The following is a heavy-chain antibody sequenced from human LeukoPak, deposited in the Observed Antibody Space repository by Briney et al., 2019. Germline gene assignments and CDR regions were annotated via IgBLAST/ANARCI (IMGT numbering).Heavy chain of an antibody. V-gene: IGHV3-53*01. J-gene: IGHJ4*02. Sequence: GGSLRLSCAASGFIVSSNYMSWVRQASGKGLEWVSVISSGGNTYYADSVKGRFTISRDNSKNTVFLQMNSLRAEDTAVYYCAREVRGYYFDYWGQGTLVTVSS. D-gene: IGHD3-22*01. CDR3: AREVRGYYFDY. CDR1: GFIVSSNY. CDR2: ISSGGNT.